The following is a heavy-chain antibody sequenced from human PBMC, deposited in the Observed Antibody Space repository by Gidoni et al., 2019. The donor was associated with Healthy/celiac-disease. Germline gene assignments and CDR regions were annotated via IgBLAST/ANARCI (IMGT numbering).Heavy chain of an antibody. J-gene: IGHJ3*02. CDR1: GGTFSSYA. CDR3: ARDIAAAETSFDI. D-gene: IGHD6-13*01. V-gene: IGHV1-69*06. Sequence: EVKKPGSSVKVSCKASGGTFSSYAISWVRQAPGQGLEWMGGIIHIFGTANYAQKFQGRVTITAYKSTSTAYMELSSLRSEDTAVYYCARDIAAAETSFDIWGQGTMVTVSS. CDR2: IIHIFGTA.